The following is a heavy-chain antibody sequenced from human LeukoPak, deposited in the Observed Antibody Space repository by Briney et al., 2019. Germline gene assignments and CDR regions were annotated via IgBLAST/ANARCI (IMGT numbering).Heavy chain of an antibody. CDR3: ARDQEGFDY. Sequence: SVKVSCKASGYTFTSNYIHWVRQAPGQGLEWMGMIYPRDGSTSYAQKFQGRVTVTRDTSTSTVHMELSGLRSEDTAVYYCARDQEGFDYWGQGALVTVSS. V-gene: IGHV1-46*01. CDR2: IYPRDGST. CDR1: GYTFTSNY. J-gene: IGHJ4*02.